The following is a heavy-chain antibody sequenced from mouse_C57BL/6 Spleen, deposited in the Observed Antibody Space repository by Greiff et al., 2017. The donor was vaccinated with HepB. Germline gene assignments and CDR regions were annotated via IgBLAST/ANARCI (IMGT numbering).Heavy chain of an antibody. Sequence: QVQLQQPGAELVRPGSSVKLSCKASGYTFTSYWMDWVKQRPGQGLEWIGNIYPSDSETHYNQKFKDKATLTVAKSSSTAYMQLSSLTSEDSAVYYCARRIREGNAMDYWGQGTSVTVSS. CDR2: IYPSDSET. J-gene: IGHJ4*01. CDR3: ARRIREGNAMDY. D-gene: IGHD2-4*01. V-gene: IGHV1-61*01. CDR1: GYTFTSYW.